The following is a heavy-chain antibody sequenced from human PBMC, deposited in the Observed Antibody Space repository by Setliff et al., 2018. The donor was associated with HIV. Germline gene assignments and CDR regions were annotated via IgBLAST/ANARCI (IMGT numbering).Heavy chain of an antibody. CDR3: ATSPGTYSDSSASYFDY. CDR2: IYPRDSDA. D-gene: IGHD6-6*01. CDR1: GYSFDIYW. Sequence: GESLKISCNTSGYSFDIYWIGWVRQMPGKGLEWVAVIYPRDSDARYSPSFQGQVTISADKSISTAYLQWSSLKASDTAMYYCATSPGTYSDSSASYFDYWGQGTLVTVSS. V-gene: IGHV5-51*01. J-gene: IGHJ4*02.